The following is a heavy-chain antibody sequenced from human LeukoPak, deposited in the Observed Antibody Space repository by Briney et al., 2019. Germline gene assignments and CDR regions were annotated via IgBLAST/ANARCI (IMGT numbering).Heavy chain of an antibody. V-gene: IGHV3-66*01. CDR3: ARASSGINFDY. D-gene: IGHD1-14*01. J-gene: IGHJ4*02. CDR2: IYKGGET. CDR1: VFTVTSNY. Sequence: GGSLRLSCAASVFTVTSNYMRWVRQAPGKGLEWVSAIYKGGETYYADSVKGRFTISRDDSKNALYLQMNSLRAEDTAVYYCARASSGINFDYWGQGTLVTVSS.